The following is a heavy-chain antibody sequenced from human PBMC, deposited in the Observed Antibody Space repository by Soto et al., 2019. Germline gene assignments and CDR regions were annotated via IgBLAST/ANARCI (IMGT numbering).Heavy chain of an antibody. V-gene: IGHV5-51*01. CDR1: GYSFTSYW. D-gene: IGHD3-9*01. J-gene: IGHJ6*02. Sequence: PGESLKISCKGSGYSFTSYWIGWVRQMPGKGLEWMGIIYPGDSDTRYSPSFQGQVTISADKSISTAYLQWSSLKASDTAMYYCAGTYYDILTGYYYGMDVWGQGTTVTV. CDR2: IYPGDSDT. CDR3: AGTYYDILTGYYYGMDV.